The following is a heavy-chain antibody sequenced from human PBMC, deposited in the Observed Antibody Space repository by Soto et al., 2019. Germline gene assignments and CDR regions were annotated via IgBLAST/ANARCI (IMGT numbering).Heavy chain of an antibody. D-gene: IGHD2-2*03. CDR1: GFTFSSYA. Sequence: LRLSCAASGFTFSSYAMSWVRQAPGKGLEWVSAISGSGGSTYYADSVKGRFTISRDNSKNTLYLQMNSLRAEDTAVYYCAKEDGYCSSTSCRGSGYWGQGTLVTVSS. CDR2: ISGSGGST. CDR3: AKEDGYCSSTSCRGSGY. V-gene: IGHV3-23*01. J-gene: IGHJ4*02.